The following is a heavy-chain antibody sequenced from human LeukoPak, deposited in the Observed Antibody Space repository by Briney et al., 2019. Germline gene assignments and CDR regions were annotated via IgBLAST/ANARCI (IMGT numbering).Heavy chain of an antibody. CDR3: TTTVGLYYYYYYMDV. CDR2: IKSKTDGGTT. V-gene: IGHV3-15*01. Sequence: GGSLRLSCAASGFTFSNAWMSWVRQAPGKVLEWVGRIKSKTDGGTTDYAAPVKGRFTISRDDSKNTLYLQMNSLKTEDTAVYYCTTTVGLYYYYYYMDVWGKGTTVTVSS. J-gene: IGHJ6*03. CDR1: GFTFSNAW. D-gene: IGHD4-11*01.